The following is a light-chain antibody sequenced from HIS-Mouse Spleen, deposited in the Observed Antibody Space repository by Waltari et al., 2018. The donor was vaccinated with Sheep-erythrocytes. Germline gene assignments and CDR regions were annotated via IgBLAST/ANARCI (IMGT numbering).Light chain of an antibody. CDR1: SSDVGSYTL. CDR3: CSYAGSSTPWV. Sequence: QSALTQPASVSGSPGQSITISCTGTSSDVGSYTLVSWYQQHPGKAPKLRIDEGSKRPSGVSNRFSGSKSGNPPSLTISGLQAEDEADYYCCSYAGSSTPWVFGGGTKLTVL. J-gene: IGLJ3*02. V-gene: IGLV2-23*01. CDR2: EGS.